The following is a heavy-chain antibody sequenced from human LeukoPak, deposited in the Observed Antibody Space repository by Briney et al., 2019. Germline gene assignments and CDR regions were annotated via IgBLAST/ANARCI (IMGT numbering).Heavy chain of an antibody. Sequence: SETLSLTCTVSGYSISSGYYWAWLRQPPGKGLEWIGNIYHSGSTYCDPSLKSRVTISVDTSNNHFSLRLSSVTAADTAVYYCAKGYDILTGYCVDYWGQGTLVTVSS. CDR3: AKGYDILTGYCVDY. CDR2: IYHSGST. CDR1: GYSISSGYY. V-gene: IGHV4-38-2*02. D-gene: IGHD3-9*01. J-gene: IGHJ4*02.